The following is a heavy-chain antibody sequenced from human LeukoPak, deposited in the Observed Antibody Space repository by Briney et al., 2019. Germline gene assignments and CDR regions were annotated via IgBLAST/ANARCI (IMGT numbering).Heavy chain of an antibody. Sequence: SETLSLTCTVSGNSISSGDNYWSWIRQPAGKGLEWIGRIYTSGSTNYNPSLKSRVTISGDTSKNQFSLRLSSVTAADTAVYYCARGTDLRYFDYWGQGTLVTVSS. CDR3: ARGTDLRYFDY. V-gene: IGHV4-61*02. J-gene: IGHJ4*02. CDR1: GNSISSGDNY. CDR2: IYTSGST. D-gene: IGHD3-10*01.